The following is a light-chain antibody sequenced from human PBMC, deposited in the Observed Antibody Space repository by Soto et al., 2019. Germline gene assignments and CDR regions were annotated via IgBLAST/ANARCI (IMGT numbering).Light chain of an antibody. CDR2: DAF. CDR1: QGIAIW. J-gene: IGKJ1*01. Sequence: DIQMTQSPSPLSASVGDKVTITCQASQGIAIWLSWYQQKPGKAPKLLIYDAFSLESGVPSRFSGSGSGTEFTLTISSLQPDDVATYYCQHYNSYSEALGQGTKVDIK. V-gene: IGKV1-5*01. CDR3: QHYNSYSEA.